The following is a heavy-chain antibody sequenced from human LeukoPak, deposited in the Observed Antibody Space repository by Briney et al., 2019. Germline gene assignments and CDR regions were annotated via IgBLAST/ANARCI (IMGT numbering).Heavy chain of an antibody. J-gene: IGHJ4*02. CDR1: GGSISSYY. CDR3: ARDGGSGWYYFDY. D-gene: IGHD6-19*01. V-gene: IGHV4-59*01. Sequence: SETLSLTCTVSGGSISSYYWSWIRQPPGKGLEWIGYIYYSRSTNYNSSLKSRVTISVDTSKNQFSLKLSSVTAADTAVYYCARDGGSGWYYFDYWGQGTLVTVSS. CDR2: IYYSRST.